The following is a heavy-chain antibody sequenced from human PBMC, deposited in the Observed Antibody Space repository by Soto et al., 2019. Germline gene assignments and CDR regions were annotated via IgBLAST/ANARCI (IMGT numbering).Heavy chain of an antibody. D-gene: IGHD4-17*01. CDR2: ISAYNGDT. Sequence: ASVEVSWKASGEAIISYGVTWVRQAPGQGLEWMGWISAYNGDTNYAQNLQGRVTMTTDTSTSTAYMELRSLRSDDTAVYYCARGTTVETGNYWGQGTLVTVSS. V-gene: IGHV1-18*01. CDR3: ARGTTVETGNY. J-gene: IGHJ4*02. CDR1: GEAIISYG.